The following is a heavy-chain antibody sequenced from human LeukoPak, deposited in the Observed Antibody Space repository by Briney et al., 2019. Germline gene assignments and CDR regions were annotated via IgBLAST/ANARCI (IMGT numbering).Heavy chain of an antibody. Sequence: GGSLRLSCAASGFTFNSYAMHWVRQAPGKGLEWVAVISYDGSNKYYADSVKGRFTISRDNSKNTLYLQMNSLRAEDTAVYYCAKGSIVVVPAARVDYWGQGTLVTVSS. CDR3: AKGSIVVVPAARVDY. CDR2: ISYDGSNK. J-gene: IGHJ4*02. V-gene: IGHV3-30-3*01. CDR1: GFTFNSYA. D-gene: IGHD2-2*01.